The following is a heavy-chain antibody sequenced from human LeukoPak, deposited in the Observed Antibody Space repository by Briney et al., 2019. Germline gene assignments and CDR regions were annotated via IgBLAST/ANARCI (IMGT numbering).Heavy chain of an antibody. CDR2: IYTSGST. Sequence: SQTLSLTCTVSGGSISSGSYNWSWIRQPAGKGLEWIGRIYTSGSTNYNPSLKSRVTISVDTSKNQFSLKLSSVTAADTAVYYCARDRLAFDIWGQGTMVTVSS. J-gene: IGHJ3*02. CDR1: GGSISSGSYN. CDR3: ARDRLAFDI. V-gene: IGHV4-61*02.